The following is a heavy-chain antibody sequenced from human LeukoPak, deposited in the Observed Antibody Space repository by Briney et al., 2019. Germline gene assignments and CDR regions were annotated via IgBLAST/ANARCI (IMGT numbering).Heavy chain of an antibody. V-gene: IGHV3-9*01. CDR3: AKSGQYCSGGSCQNWFDP. CDR1: GFTFGTYA. J-gene: IGHJ5*02. CDR2: ISWDSGNT. Sequence: GRSLRLSCAASGFTFGTYAMHWVRQALGKGLEWVSGISWDSGNTHYADSVKGRFTISRDNAKNSLYLQMNSLRVEDTALYYCAKSGQYCSGGSCQNWFDPWGQGTLVTVSS. D-gene: IGHD2-15*01.